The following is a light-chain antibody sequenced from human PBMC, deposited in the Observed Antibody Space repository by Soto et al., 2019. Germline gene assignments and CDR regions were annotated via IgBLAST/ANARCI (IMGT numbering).Light chain of an antibody. V-gene: IGKV1-39*01. CDR2: AAS. Sequence: DIQMTQSPSSLSASVGDRVTITCRASQSISNYLNWYQQKSDKAPKLLIYAASSLQSGVPSRFSGSGSGTEFILTISSLQPDDFATYHCQHYGGVWTFGQGTKVDIK. CDR1: QSISNY. J-gene: IGKJ1*01. CDR3: QHYGGVWT.